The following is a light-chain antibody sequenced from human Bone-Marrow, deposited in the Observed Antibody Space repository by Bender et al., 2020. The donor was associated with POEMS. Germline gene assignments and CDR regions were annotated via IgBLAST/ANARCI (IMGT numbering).Light chain of an antibody. CDR2: EVS. CDR1: SSDVGSYNL. Sequence: QSALTQPASVSGSPGQSITISCTGTSSDVGSYNLVSWYQQHPGKAPKLMIYEVSKRPSGVPNRFSGSESANTASLTISGLQAEDEADYYCYSYAGSFTYVFGSGTRVNVL. V-gene: IGLV2-23*02. CDR3: YSYAGSFTYV. J-gene: IGLJ1*01.